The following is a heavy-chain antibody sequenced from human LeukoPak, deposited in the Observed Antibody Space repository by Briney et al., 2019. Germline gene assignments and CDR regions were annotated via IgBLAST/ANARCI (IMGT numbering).Heavy chain of an antibody. CDR1: GFTFSSYG. D-gene: IGHD4-17*01. CDR2: ISYDGSNK. Sequence: PGGSLRLSCAASGFTFSSYGMHWVRQAPGKGLEWVAVISYDGSNKYYADSVKGRFTISRDNSKNTLYLQMNSLRAEDTAVYYCAKDRWDYGDSFDYWGQGTLVTVSS. J-gene: IGHJ4*02. V-gene: IGHV3-30*18. CDR3: AKDRWDYGDSFDY.